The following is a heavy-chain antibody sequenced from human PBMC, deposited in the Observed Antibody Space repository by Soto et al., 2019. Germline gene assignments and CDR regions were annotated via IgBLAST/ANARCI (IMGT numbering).Heavy chain of an antibody. CDR2: ISAYNGNT. Sequence: ASVKVSCKASGYTFTSYGISWVRQAPGQGLEWMGWISAYNGNTNYAQKLQGRVTMTTDTSTSTAYMELRSLRSGDTAVYYCARVRGAGSCHDAFDIWGKETMVTVSS. V-gene: IGHV1-18*01. CDR1: GYTFTSYG. CDR3: ARVRGAGSCHDAFDI. J-gene: IGHJ3*02. D-gene: IGHD3-10*01.